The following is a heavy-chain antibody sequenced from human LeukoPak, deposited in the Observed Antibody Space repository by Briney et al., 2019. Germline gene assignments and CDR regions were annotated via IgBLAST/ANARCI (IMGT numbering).Heavy chain of an antibody. D-gene: IGHD3-10*01. CDR2: IIPILGIA. CDR3: AREALPLWFGDYYYYGMDV. CDR1: GCTFISYP. V-gene: IGHV1-69*04. J-gene: IGHJ6*02. Sequence: ESSVKVSCKASGCTFISYPIRWLRQAPGQGLEWMGMIIPILGIANYAQKFQGRVTITADKSTSTAYMELSSLRSEDTAVYYCAREALPLWFGDYYYYGMDVWGQGTTVTVSS.